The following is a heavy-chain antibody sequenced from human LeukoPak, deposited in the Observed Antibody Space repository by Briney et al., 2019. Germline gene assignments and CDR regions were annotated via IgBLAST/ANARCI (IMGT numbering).Heavy chain of an antibody. CDR1: GFTVSSYG. V-gene: IGHV3-48*01. D-gene: IGHD3-10*01. CDR3: ARGLYGSGTYTLDY. Sequence: PGGSLRLSCAASGFTVSSYGMNWVRQAPGQGLEWLSYITSSSAAVYYADSVKGRFTVSRDNAKHSLYLQMNSLRAEDTAVYYCARGLYGSGTYTLDYWGQGTLVTVSS. CDR2: ITSSSAAV. J-gene: IGHJ4*02.